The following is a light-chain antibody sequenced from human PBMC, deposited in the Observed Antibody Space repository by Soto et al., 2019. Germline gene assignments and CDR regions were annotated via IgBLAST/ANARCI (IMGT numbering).Light chain of an antibody. V-gene: IGLV1-44*01. CDR1: SSNIGSNS. CDR3: ATWDDTLNGRV. Sequence: QSVLTQPPSASGAPGQRVTISCSGSSSNIGSNSVNWYHQVAGTAPKLLIHSDNQRPSGVPDRFSGSKSGTSASLAISGLQSGDEAEYYCATWDDTLNGRVFGGGTKVTVL. J-gene: IGLJ3*02. CDR2: SDN.